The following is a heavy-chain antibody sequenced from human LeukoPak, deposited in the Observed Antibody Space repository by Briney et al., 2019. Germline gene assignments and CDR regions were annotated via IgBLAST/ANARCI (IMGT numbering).Heavy chain of an antibody. CDR2: MNPNSGNT. V-gene: IGHV1-8*02. D-gene: IGHD6-13*01. Sequence: ASVKVSCKASGGTFSSYAISWVRQATGQGLEWMGWMNPNSGNTGYAQKFQGRVTMTRNTSISTAYMELSSLRSEDTAVYYCARGPSGTFYYYYMDVWGKGTTVTVSS. CDR1: GGTFSSYA. J-gene: IGHJ6*03. CDR3: ARGPSGTFYYYYMDV.